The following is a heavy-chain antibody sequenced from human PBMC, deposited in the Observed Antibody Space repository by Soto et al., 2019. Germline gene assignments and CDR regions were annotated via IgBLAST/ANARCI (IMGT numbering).Heavy chain of an antibody. CDR1: GFTFSDYY. CDR2: ISSSSSYT. J-gene: IGHJ4*02. V-gene: IGHV3-11*06. Sequence: QVQLVESGGGLVKPGGSLRLSCAASGFTFSDYYMSWIRQAPGKGLEWVSYISSSSSYTNYEDSVKGRFTISRDNAKNSLYLQMNSLRAEDTAVYYCARDGSLVGATTLAPIFDYWGQGTLVTVSS. CDR3: ARDGSLVGATTLAPIFDY. D-gene: IGHD1-26*01.